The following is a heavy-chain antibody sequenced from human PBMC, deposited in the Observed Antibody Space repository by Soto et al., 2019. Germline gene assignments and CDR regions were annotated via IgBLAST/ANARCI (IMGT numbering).Heavy chain of an antibody. J-gene: IGHJ4*02. CDR3: AKKTTGWSKPFDY. CDR1: GSTFSSYA. Sequence: PGGSLRLSCAGAGSTFSSYAMSWVRQAPGKGLEWVSAISGSGGSTYYADPVKGRFTISRDNSKNTLYLQMNSLRAEDTAVYYCAKKTTGWSKPFDYWGRGTLVTVSS. V-gene: IGHV3-23*01. CDR2: ISGSGGST. D-gene: IGHD6-19*01.